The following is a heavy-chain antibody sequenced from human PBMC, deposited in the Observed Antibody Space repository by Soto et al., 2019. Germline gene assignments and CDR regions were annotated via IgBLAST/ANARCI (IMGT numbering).Heavy chain of an antibody. CDR2: IYSGGST. J-gene: IGHJ3*02. Sequence: GGSLRLSCAASGFTVSSNYMSWVRQAPGKGLEWVSVIYSGGSTYYADSVKGRFTISRDNSKNTLYLQMNSLRAEDTAVYYCAREGYGDYLNAFDIWGQGTMVTVSS. CDR3: AREGYGDYLNAFDI. D-gene: IGHD4-17*01. V-gene: IGHV3-66*01. CDR1: GFTVSSNY.